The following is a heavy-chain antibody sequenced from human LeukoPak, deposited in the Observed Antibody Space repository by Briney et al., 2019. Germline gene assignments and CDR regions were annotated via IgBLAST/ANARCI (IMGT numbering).Heavy chain of an antibody. J-gene: IGHJ6*02. Sequence: PGRSLRLSCAASGFTFSSYTMHWVRQEPGKGLEWVAVISYDGSNNYYADSVKGRFTISRDNSKNTLYLQMNSLGAEDTAVYYCAAFSHKGVWGQGTTVTVSS. CDR2: ISYDGSNN. CDR1: GFTFSSYT. V-gene: IGHV3-30-3*01. CDR3: AAFSHKGV. D-gene: IGHD3-3*02.